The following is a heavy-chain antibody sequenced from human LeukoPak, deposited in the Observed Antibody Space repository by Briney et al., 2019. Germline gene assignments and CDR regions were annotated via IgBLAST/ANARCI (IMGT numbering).Heavy chain of an antibody. CDR3: ARSRRLGARDLAPVDY. V-gene: IGHV3-23*01. J-gene: IGHJ4*02. Sequence: PGGSLRLSCAASGFTFDSYAISWVRQAPGKGLEWVSAITGDGGTPWYADSVRGRSTISRDNSKNTVYLQMNSLRAEDTAVYYCARSRRLGARDLAPVDYWGQGTLVTVSS. CDR1: GFTFDSYA. CDR2: ITGDGGTP. D-gene: IGHD1-26*01.